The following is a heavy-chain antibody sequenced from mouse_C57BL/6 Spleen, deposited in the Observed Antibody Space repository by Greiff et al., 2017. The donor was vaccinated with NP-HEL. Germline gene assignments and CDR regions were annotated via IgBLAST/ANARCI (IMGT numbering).Heavy chain of an antibody. V-gene: IGHV1-59*01. Sequence: QVQLKQPGAELVRPGTSVKLSCKASGYTFTSYWMHWVKQRPGQGLEWIGEIDPSDSYTNYNQKFKGKATLTVDTSSSTAYQQLSSLTSEDSAVYYCARRRMYAIDYWGQGTSVTVSS. CDR1: GYTFTSYW. CDR3: ARRRMYAIDY. J-gene: IGHJ4*01. CDR2: IDPSDSYT.